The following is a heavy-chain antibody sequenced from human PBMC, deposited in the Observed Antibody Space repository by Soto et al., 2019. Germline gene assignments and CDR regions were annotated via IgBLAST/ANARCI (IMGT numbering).Heavy chain of an antibody. CDR1: GGSISSGGYY. CDR3: ARGLVPAANLY. CDR2: IFYSGGT. J-gene: IGHJ4*02. D-gene: IGHD2-2*01. V-gene: IGHV4-31*03. Sequence: SETLSLTCTVSGGSISSGGYYWNWIRQHPGKGLEWIGYIFYSGGTYYNPSLKSRVAISVETSKNQFSLKLNSVTAADTAVYYCARGLVPAANLYWGQGTLVTVSS.